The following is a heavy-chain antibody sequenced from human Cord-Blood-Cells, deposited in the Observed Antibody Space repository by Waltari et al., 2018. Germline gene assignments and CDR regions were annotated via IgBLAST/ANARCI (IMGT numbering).Heavy chain of an antibody. J-gene: IGHJ4*02. V-gene: IGHV4-34*01. CDR3: ARGQLGRPGY. Sequence: QVQLQQWGAGLLKPSETLSLTCAVYGGSFSGYYWSWIRQPPGKGLEWIGEINHSGSTNYNPSLKSRVTISVDTSKSQFSLKLSSVTAADTAVYYCARGQLGRPGYWGQGTLVTISS. CDR1: GGSFSGYY. D-gene: IGHD1-1*01. CDR2: INHSGST.